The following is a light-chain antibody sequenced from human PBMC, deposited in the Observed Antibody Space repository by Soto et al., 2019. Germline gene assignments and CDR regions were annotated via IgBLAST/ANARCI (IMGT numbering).Light chain of an antibody. CDR1: QSVSSY. J-gene: IGKJ1*01. CDR2: DAS. V-gene: IGKV3-11*01. Sequence: EIVLTQSPATLSLSPGERATLSCRASQSVSSYLAWYQQKPGQAPRLLIHDASNRATGIPARFSGSGSGTDFTLTISSLEPEDFAVYYCQQRSYWPTFGQGTKVEIE. CDR3: QQRSYWPT.